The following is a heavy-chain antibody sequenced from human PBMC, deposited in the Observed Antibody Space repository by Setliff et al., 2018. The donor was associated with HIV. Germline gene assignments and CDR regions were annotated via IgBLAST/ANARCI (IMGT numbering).Heavy chain of an antibody. CDR2: VYYTGTS. J-gene: IGHJ4*02. D-gene: IGHD3-16*01. V-gene: IGHV4-31*03. CDR3: VNPSGAMGDFDS. CDR1: GVSGSSGGYY. Sequence: SETLSLTCTVSGVSGSSGGYYWSWIRQHPGKGLEWIGYVYYTGTSYFNPSLKSRITISVDTSKNQFSLQLTSVTAADTAVYYCVNPSGAMGDFDSWGQGTLVTVSS.